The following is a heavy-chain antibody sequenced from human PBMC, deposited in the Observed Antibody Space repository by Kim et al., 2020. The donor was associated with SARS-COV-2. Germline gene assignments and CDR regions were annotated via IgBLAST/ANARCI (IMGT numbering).Heavy chain of an antibody. D-gene: IGHD3-10*01. CDR2: ISYDGSNK. Sequence: GGSLRLSCAASGFTFSSYGMHWVRQAPGKGLEWVAVISYDGSNKYYADSVKGRFTISRDNSKNTLYLQMNSLRAEDTAVYYCAKSSSESYYTHFDYWGQGTLVTVSS. CDR1: GFTFSSYG. CDR3: AKSSSESYYTHFDY. J-gene: IGHJ4*02. V-gene: IGHV3-30*18.